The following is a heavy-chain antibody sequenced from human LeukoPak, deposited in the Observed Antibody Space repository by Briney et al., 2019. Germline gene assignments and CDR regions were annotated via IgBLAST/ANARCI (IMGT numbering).Heavy chain of an antibody. V-gene: IGHV3-7*01. CDR2: IKQDGSEK. D-gene: IGHD6-13*01. Sequence: GGSLRLSCAASGFTFSSYWMSWVRQAPGKGLEWVANIKQDGSEKYYVDSAKGRFTISRDNAKNSLYLQMNSLRAGDTAVYYCARAVPAAGTSPFDYWGQGTLVTVSS. J-gene: IGHJ4*02. CDR1: GFTFSSYW. CDR3: ARAVPAAGTSPFDY.